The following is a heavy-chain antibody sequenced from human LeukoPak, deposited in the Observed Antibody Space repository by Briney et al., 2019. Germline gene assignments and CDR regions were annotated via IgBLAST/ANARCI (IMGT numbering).Heavy chain of an antibody. J-gene: IGHJ6*03. Sequence: SETLSLTCTVSGYSISSGYYWGWIRQPPGKGLEWTGSIYHSGSTYYNPSLKSRVTISVDTSKNQFSLKLSSVTAADTAVYYCARDPHSSGWYMDVWGKGTTVTVSS. D-gene: IGHD6-19*01. CDR3: ARDPHSSGWYMDV. CDR2: IYHSGST. CDR1: GYSISSGYY. V-gene: IGHV4-38-2*02.